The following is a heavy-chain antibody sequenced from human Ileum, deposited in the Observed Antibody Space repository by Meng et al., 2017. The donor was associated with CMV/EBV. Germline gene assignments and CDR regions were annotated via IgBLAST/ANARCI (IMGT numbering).Heavy chain of an antibody. Sequence: ASVKVSCKASGYTFTGYYMHWVRQAPGQGLEWMGWVNPNSGDTNYAQKFQGKVTMTRDTSISTAYMEVSRLRSDDTAVYYGASPRLDLGSYFDYWGQGTLVTVSS. CDR3: ASPRLDLGSYFDY. J-gene: IGHJ4*02. CDR1: GYTFTGYY. CDR2: VNPNSGDT. D-gene: IGHD3-10*01. V-gene: IGHV1-2*02.